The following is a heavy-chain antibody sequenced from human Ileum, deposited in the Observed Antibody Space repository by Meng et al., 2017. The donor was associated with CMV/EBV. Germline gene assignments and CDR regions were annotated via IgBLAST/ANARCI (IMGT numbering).Heavy chain of an antibody. J-gene: IGHJ4*02. CDR1: GYTMSSGYY. CDR2: IYHSGST. CDR3: ARVPGYRVGAIGIDY. Sequence: SETLSLTCTVSGYTMSSGYYWGWIRQPPGKGLEWIGSIYHSGSTYYNPSLKSRVTISVDTSKNQCSLKRSSVTAADTAVYYCARVPGYRVGAIGIDYWGQGTLVTVSS. D-gene: IGHD1-26*01. V-gene: IGHV4-38-2*02.